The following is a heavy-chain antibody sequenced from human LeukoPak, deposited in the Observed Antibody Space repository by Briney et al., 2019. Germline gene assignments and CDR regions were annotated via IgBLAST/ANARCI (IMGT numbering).Heavy chain of an antibody. CDR1: GFTFSSYG. V-gene: IGHV3-33*01. J-gene: IGHJ4*02. CDR3: ARDLRSYTTVTTGYFDY. CDR2: IWYDGSNK. D-gene: IGHD4-17*01. Sequence: GGSLRLSCAASGFTFSSYGMHGVRQAPGKGLEWVAVIWYDGSNKYYADSVKGRFTISRDNSKNTLYLQMNSLRAEDTAVYYCARDLRSYTTVTTGYFDYWGQGTLVTVSS.